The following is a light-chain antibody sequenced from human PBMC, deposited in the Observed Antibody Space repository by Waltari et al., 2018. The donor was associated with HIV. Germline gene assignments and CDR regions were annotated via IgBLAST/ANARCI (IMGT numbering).Light chain of an antibody. CDR3: QQYKSYPLT. CDR1: QGINNY. Sequence: DIQMTQSPSSLSASVGDKVTITCRASQGINNYLALFQQKPGEAPKALIYGASNLQSGVPSKVSGSGSGTDFTLTISSLQPEDFATYYCQQYKSYPLTFGGGTRVEI. CDR2: GAS. J-gene: IGKJ4*01. V-gene: IGKV1-16*02.